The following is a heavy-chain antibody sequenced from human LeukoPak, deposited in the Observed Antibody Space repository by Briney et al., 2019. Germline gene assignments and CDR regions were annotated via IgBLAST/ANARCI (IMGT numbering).Heavy chain of an antibody. CDR2: LSGGGESL. J-gene: IGHJ3*02. CDR1: GFTFRNFA. V-gene: IGHV3-23*01. D-gene: IGHD1-1*01. Sequence: GGSLRLSCAASGFTFRNFAISWVRQAPGKGLEWVSTLSGGGESLYYADSVKGRFTVSRDDAKNSVYLQMNSLRPEDTAVYYCARAGFPSAFDIWGQGTMVTVSS. CDR3: ARAGFPSAFDI.